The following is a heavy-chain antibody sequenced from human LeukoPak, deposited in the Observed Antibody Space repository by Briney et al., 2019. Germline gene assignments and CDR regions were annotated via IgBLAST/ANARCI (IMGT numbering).Heavy chain of an antibody. CDR3: AKYYDFWSGYFLDY. Sequence: PGGSLRLSCAASGFTFSSYGMHWVRQAPGKGLEWVSAISGSGGSTYYADSVKGRFTISRDNSKNTLYLQMNSLRAEDTAVYYCAKYYDFWSGYFLDYWGQGTLVTVSS. CDR2: ISGSGGST. CDR1: GFTFSSYG. V-gene: IGHV3-23*01. J-gene: IGHJ4*02. D-gene: IGHD3-3*01.